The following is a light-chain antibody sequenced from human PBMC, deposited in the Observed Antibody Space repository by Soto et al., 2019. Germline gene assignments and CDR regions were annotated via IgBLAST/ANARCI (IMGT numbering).Light chain of an antibody. V-gene: IGKV3-15*01. CDR3: QQYYDWPLT. CDR1: QNIASS. CDR2: GAS. J-gene: IGKJ4*01. Sequence: EIVMTQSPATLSVSPGERATLSCRASQNIASSLDWYQQIPGQPPRLLFYGASTRASDVPARFSGSGSGTEFTLTISSLQSEDFAVYYCQQYYDWPLTFGGGTKVDIK.